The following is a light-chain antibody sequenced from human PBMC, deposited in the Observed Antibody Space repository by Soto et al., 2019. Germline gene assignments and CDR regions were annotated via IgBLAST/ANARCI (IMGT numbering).Light chain of an antibody. CDR3: HQFHSTPKT. V-gene: IGKV4-1*01. CDR2: WAS. J-gene: IGKJ1*01. Sequence: DIVMTQSPDALAVSLGERATINCKSSQSVLYSSNNKNYLAWYQQKPGQPPKLLIYWASTRESGVPDRFSGSGSGTDFTLTISSLQAEDVAVYYCHQFHSTPKTFGQGTKVELK. CDR1: QSVLYSSNNKNY.